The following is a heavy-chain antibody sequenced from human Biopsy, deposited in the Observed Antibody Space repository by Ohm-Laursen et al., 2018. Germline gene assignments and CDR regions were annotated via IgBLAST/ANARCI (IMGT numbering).Heavy chain of an antibody. J-gene: IGHJ4*02. V-gene: IGHV1-46*01. Sequence: ASVKVSCKTSGGTFSSFGISWVRQAPGQGLEWMGMINPSGSTTSYPQIFQGRVTMTRDTSVNTAYMELNSLTFEDTAVYYCAIEGGTYSKPFDYWGQGSQVIVSS. D-gene: IGHD1-26*01. CDR2: INPSGSTT. CDR1: GGTFSSFG. CDR3: AIEGGTYSKPFDY.